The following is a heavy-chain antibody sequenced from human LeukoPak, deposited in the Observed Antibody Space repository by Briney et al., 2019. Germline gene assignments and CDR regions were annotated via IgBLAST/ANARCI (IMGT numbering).Heavy chain of an antibody. CDR1: GFTFNSYW. J-gene: IGHJ4*02. D-gene: IGHD5-12*01. CDR2: IWYDGSNK. Sequence: GGSLRLSCAASGFTFNSYWMSWVRQAPGKGLEWVAVIWYDGSNKYYADSVKGRFTISRDNSKNTLYLQMNSLRAEDTAVYYCAREERVATTTIDYWGQGTMVTVSS. V-gene: IGHV3-33*08. CDR3: AREERVATTTIDY.